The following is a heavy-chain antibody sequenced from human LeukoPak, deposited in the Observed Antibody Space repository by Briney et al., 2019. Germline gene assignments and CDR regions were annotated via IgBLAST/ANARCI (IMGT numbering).Heavy chain of an antibody. CDR2: ISSSSSYI. Sequence: PGGSLRLSCAASGFTFSSYSMNWVRQAPGKGLEWVSSISSSSSYIYYADSVKGRFTISRDNAKNSLYLQMNSLRAEDTAVYYCARDPPPMWYYDILTGYSSPYYYYYMDVWGKGTTVTVSS. CDR3: ARDPPPMWYYDILTGYSSPYYYYYMDV. CDR1: GFTFSSYS. J-gene: IGHJ6*03. D-gene: IGHD3-9*01. V-gene: IGHV3-21*01.